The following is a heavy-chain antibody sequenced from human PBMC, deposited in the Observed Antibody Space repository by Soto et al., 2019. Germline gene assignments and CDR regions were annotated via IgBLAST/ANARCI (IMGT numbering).Heavy chain of an antibody. CDR1: GYTFTSYA. V-gene: IGHV1-3*01. CDR2: INAGNGNT. Sequence: GASVKVSCKASGYTFTSYAMHWVRQAPGQRLEWMGWINAGNGNTKYSQKFQGRVTITRDTSASTAYMELSSLRSEDTAVYYCARSGNDDFWSGYYSLDYYYYYYMDVWGKGTTVTVSS. J-gene: IGHJ6*03. D-gene: IGHD3-3*01. CDR3: ARSGNDDFWSGYYSLDYYYYYYMDV.